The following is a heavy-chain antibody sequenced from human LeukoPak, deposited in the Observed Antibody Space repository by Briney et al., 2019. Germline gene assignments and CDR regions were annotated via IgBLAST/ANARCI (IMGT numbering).Heavy chain of an antibody. Sequence: GGSLRLSRAASGLTFRSFWMSWVRQAPGKGLEWVANIKQDGSEKYYVDSVEGRFTISRDNAKNSLYLQMNRLRAEDTAVYYCAREFCSGGNCYPMGTFDMWGQGTMVTVSS. CDR1: GLTFRSFW. D-gene: IGHD2-15*01. V-gene: IGHV3-7*01. CDR2: IKQDGSEK. CDR3: AREFCSGGNCYPMGTFDM. J-gene: IGHJ3*02.